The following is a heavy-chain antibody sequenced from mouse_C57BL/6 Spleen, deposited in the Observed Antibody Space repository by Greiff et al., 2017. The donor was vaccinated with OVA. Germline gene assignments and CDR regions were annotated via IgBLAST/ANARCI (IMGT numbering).Heavy chain of an antibody. D-gene: IGHD6-1*01. CDR3: ASRAQCGGVLFAY. J-gene: IGHJ3*01. CDR2: IEPSDSYT. Sequence: QVQLQQPGAELVMPGASVKLSCKASGYTFTSYWMHWVKQRPGQGLEWIGEIEPSDSYTNYNQKFKGKSTLPVDKSSSTAYMQLSSLTSEDSAVYYCASRAQCGGVLFAYWGQGTLVTVSA. V-gene: IGHV1-69*01. CDR1: GYTFTSYW.